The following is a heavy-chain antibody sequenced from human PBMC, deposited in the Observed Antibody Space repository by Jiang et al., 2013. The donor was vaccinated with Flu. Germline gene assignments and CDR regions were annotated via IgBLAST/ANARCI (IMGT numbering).Heavy chain of an antibody. CDR1: GGSVSSGSYY. CDR3: ASRYCSGGSCYSSDYYYYYMDV. D-gene: IGHD2-15*01. Sequence: QTLSLTCTVSGGSVSSGSYYWSWIRQPPGKGLEWIGYIYYSGSTNYNPSLKSRVTISVDTSKNQFSLKLSSVTAADTAVYYCASRYCSGGSCYSSDYYYYYMDVWGKGTTVTVSS. CDR2: IYYSGST. J-gene: IGHJ6*03. V-gene: IGHV4-61*01.